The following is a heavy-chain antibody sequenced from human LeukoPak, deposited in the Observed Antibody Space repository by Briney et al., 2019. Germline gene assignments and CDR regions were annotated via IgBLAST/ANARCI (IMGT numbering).Heavy chain of an antibody. CDR1: GFTFSNYA. CDR3: TKGNAPGSLYYFDH. D-gene: IGHD1-1*01. J-gene: IGHJ4*02. CDR2: ISGSGGNT. V-gene: IGHV3-23*01. Sequence: GRSLRLSCAASGFTFSNYAMRWVRQAPGKGLEWVSGISGSGGNTFYTDSVKGRFTISRDNSKNALFLQMNSLRAEDTAIYYCTKGNAPGSLYYFDHWGQGTLVTVSS.